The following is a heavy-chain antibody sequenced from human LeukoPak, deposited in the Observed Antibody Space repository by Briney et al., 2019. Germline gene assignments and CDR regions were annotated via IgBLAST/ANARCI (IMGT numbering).Heavy chain of an antibody. V-gene: IGHV4-59*01. CDR1: GGSISSYY. Sequence: SETLSLTCTVAGGSISSYYWSWIRKPPGKGLEWIGYIYYSGSTNYNPSLKSRVTISVDTSKNQFSLKLSSVTAADTAVYYCAREALAAGEMATRYWFDPWGQGTLVTVSS. CDR2: IYYSGST. J-gene: IGHJ5*02. D-gene: IGHD5-24*01. CDR3: AREALAAGEMATRYWFDP.